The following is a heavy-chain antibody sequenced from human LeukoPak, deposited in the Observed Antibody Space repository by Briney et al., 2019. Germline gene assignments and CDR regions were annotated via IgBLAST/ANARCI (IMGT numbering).Heavy chain of an antibody. J-gene: IGHJ5*02. D-gene: IGHD2-2*01. CDR1: GGSISSYY. Sequence: SETLSLTCTVSGGSISSYYWSWIRQPAGKGLEWIGRVYNSESINYNPSLKSRVTMSIDTSKNQFSLKLNSVTAADTAVYYCARDRSSSYTRDWFDPWGQGALVTVSS. V-gene: IGHV4-4*07. CDR3: ARDRSSSYTRDWFDP. CDR2: VYNSESI.